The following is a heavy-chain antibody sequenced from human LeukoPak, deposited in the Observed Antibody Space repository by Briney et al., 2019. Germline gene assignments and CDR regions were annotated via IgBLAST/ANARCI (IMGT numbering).Heavy chain of an antibody. CDR3: ATVSIQLWPPDY. Sequence: ASVKVSCKVSGYTLTELSMHWVRQAPGKGLEWMGGFDPEDGETIYAQKFQGRVTMTEDTSTDTAYMKLSSLRSEDTAVYYCATVSIQLWPPDYWGQGTLVTVSS. V-gene: IGHV1-24*01. J-gene: IGHJ4*02. D-gene: IGHD5-18*01. CDR2: FDPEDGET. CDR1: GYTLTELS.